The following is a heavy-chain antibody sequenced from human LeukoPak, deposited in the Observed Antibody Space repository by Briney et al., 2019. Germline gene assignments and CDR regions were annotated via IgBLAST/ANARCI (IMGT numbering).Heavy chain of an antibody. CDR3: AREAGYCSGGSCYSRLYGFDY. V-gene: IGHV3-33*01. Sequence: GGSLRLSCAASGFTFSSYGMHWVRQAPGKGLEWVAVIWYDGSNKYYADSVKGRFTISRDNSKNTLYPQMNSLRAEDTAVYYCAREAGYCSGGSCYSRLYGFDYWGQGTLVTVSS. CDR2: IWYDGSNK. D-gene: IGHD2-15*01. CDR1: GFTFSSYG. J-gene: IGHJ4*02.